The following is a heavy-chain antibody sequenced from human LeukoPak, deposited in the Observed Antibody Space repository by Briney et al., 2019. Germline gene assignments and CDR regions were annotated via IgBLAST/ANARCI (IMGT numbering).Heavy chain of an antibody. CDR2: IIPIFGTA. V-gene: IGHV1-69*13. CDR3: ARSDFYDYVWGTFRYTEPEDY. Sequence: ASVKVSCKASGGTFSSYAISWVRQAPGQGLEWMGGIIPIFGTANYAQKFQGRVTITADESTSTAYMELSSLRSEDTAVYYCARSDFYDYVWGTFRYTEPEDYWGQGTLVTVTS. CDR1: GGTFSSYA. J-gene: IGHJ4*02. D-gene: IGHD3-16*02.